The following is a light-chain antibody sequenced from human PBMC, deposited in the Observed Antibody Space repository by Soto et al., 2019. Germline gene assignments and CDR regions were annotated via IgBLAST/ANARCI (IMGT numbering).Light chain of an antibody. V-gene: IGLV2-14*01. CDR1: STDIGSYNH. CDR2: EVS. Sequence: QSVLTQPASVSGSPGQSITISCTGTSTDIGSYNHVSWYQQHPGKAPKLMIYEVSNRPSGVSNRFSGSKSGNTASLTISGLQAEDEADYYCCSYTTKITYVFGTGTKLTVL. CDR3: CSYTTKITYV. J-gene: IGLJ1*01.